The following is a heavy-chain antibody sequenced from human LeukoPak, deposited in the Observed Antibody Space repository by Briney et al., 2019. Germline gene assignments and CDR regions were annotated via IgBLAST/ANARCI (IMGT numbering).Heavy chain of an antibody. V-gene: IGHV1-2*02. CDR3: ARDLGYGDYAGLNWYFDL. CDR2: INPNSGGT. D-gene: IGHD4-17*01. CDR1: GYTFTGYY. Sequence: ASVKVSCKASGYTFTGYYMHWVRQAPGQGLEWMGWINPNSGGTNYAQKFQGRVTMTRDTSISTAYMELSRLRSDDTAVYYCARDLGYGDYAGLNWYFDLWGRGTLVTVSS. J-gene: IGHJ2*01.